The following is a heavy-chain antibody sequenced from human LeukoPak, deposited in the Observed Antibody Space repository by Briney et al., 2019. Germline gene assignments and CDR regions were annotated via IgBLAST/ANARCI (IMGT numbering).Heavy chain of an antibody. CDR1: GGTFSSYA. CDR3: AKVVHGTVAFDI. J-gene: IGHJ3*02. CDR2: INPNSGDT. Sequence: ASVKVSCKASGGTFSSYAISWVRQAPGQGLEWMGWINPNSGDTNYAQKFQGRVTMTRDTSISSAYMDLSRLRSDDTAVYYCAKVVHGTVAFDIWGQGTLVTVSS. D-gene: IGHD4-17*01. V-gene: IGHV1-2*02.